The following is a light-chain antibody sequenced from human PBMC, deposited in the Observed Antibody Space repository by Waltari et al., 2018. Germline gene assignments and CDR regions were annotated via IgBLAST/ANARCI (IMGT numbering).Light chain of an antibody. J-gene: IGKJ2*01. Sequence: EIVVTQSPATLSVSPGEGATLSCRASETIKTNLARYQHKPGQAPRVLIYDASTRATGIPARFSGSGSETEFTLTISSLQSEDFAIYFCQQYNEWPPISTCGQGTNLEIK. V-gene: IGKV3-15*01. CDR1: ETIKTN. CDR3: QQYNEWPPIST. CDR2: DAS.